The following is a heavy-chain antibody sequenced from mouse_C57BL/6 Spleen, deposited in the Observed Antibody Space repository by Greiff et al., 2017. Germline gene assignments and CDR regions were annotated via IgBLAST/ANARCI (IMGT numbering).Heavy chain of an antibody. V-gene: IGHV1-50*01. CDR3: ARGGYDEWFAY. CDR1: GYTFTSYW. CDR2: IDPSDSYT. D-gene: IGHD2-2*01. J-gene: IGHJ3*01. Sequence: QVQLQQPGAELVKPGASVKLSCKASGYTFTSYWMQWVKQGPGQGLEWIGEIDPSDSYTNYNQKFKGKATLTVDTSSSTAYMQLSSLTSEDSAVYYCARGGYDEWFAYWGQGTLVTVSA.